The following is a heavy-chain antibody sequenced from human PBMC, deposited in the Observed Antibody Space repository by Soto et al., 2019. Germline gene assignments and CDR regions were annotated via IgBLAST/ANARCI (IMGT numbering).Heavy chain of an antibody. D-gene: IGHD3-22*01. V-gene: IGHV4-34*01. CDR1: GGSFSGYY. CDR2: INHRGST. CDR3: ARDGVYYYDSSGYYSRRWFDP. J-gene: IGHJ5*02. Sequence: PSETLSLTCAVYGGSFSGYYWSWIRQPPGKGLEWIGEINHRGSTNYNPSLKSRVTISVDTSKNQFSLKLRSVPAADTAVYYCARDGVYYYDSSGYYSRRWFDPWGQGTLVTVSS.